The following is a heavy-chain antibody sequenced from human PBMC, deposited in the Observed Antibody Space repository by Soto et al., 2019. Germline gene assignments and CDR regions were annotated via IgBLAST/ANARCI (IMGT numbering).Heavy chain of an antibody. CDR3: ARRGNIVVVPAATPYYYYGMDV. V-gene: IGHV3-23*01. D-gene: IGHD2-2*01. Sequence: GGSLRLSCAASGFTFSSYAMSWVRQAPGKGLEWVSAISGSGGSTYYADSVKGRFTISRDNSKNTLYLQMNSLRAEDTAVYYCARRGNIVVVPAATPYYYYGMDVWGQGTTVTVSS. J-gene: IGHJ6*02. CDR1: GFTFSSYA. CDR2: ISGSGGST.